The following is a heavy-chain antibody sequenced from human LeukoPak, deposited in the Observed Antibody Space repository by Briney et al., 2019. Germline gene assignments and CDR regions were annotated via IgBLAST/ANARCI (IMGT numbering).Heavy chain of an antibody. CDR2: INPNSGGT. Sequence: ASVKVSCKASGYTFTGYYMHWVRQAPGQGLEWMGWINPNSGGTNYAQKFQGRVTMTRDTSISTAYMELSRLRSDDTAVYYCAKGTVDIVATTPDYYYYGMDVWGQGTTVTVSS. V-gene: IGHV1-2*02. CDR3: AKGTVDIVATTPDYYYYGMDV. CDR1: GYTFTGYY. J-gene: IGHJ6*02. D-gene: IGHD5-12*01.